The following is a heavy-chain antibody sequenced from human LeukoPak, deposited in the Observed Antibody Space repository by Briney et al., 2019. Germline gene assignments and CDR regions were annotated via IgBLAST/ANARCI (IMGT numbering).Heavy chain of an antibody. J-gene: IGHJ4*02. Sequence: GGSLRPSCAASGFTFSSYGMSWVRQAPGKGLEWVSAISGSGGSTYYADSVKGRFTISRDNSKNTLYLQMNSLRAEDTAVYYCAKDVPQYYYDSSGRGDYWGQGILVTVSS. CDR2: ISGSGGST. V-gene: IGHV3-23*01. CDR3: AKDVPQYYYDSSGRGDY. D-gene: IGHD3-22*01. CDR1: GFTFSSYG.